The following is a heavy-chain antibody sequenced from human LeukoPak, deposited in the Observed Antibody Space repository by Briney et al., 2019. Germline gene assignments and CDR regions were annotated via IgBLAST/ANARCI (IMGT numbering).Heavy chain of an antibody. CDR3: AKATALNDAFDI. D-gene: IGHD1-1*01. J-gene: IGHJ3*02. CDR1: GYSFTTYW. CDR2: MHPGDSDT. Sequence: PGESLQISCKGSGYSFTTYWIGWVRQMPGKGLEWMGIMHPGDSDTRYSPSFQGQVTISADKSISTAYLQWSSLKALDTAIYYCAKATALNDAFDIWGQGTLVTVSS. V-gene: IGHV5-51*01.